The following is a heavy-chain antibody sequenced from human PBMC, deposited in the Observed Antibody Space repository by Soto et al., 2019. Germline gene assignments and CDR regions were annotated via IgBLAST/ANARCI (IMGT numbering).Heavy chain of an antibody. CDR3: ARVRVPAAIIVFLDY. CDR1: GFTFSSYG. CDR2: ISYDGSNK. J-gene: IGHJ4*02. D-gene: IGHD2-2*01. V-gene: IGHV3-30*03. Sequence: QVQLVESGGGVVQPGRSLRLSCAASGFTFSSYGIHWVRRAPGKGLEWVALISYDGSNKYYADSVKGRFTISRDNSKNTLYLQMNSLRPEDTAVYYYARVRVPAAIIVFLDYWGQGTLVTVSS.